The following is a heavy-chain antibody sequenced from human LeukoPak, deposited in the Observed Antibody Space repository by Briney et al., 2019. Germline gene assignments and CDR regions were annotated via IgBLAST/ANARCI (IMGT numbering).Heavy chain of an antibody. CDR2: ISGSGGST. Sequence: QSGGSLRLSCAASGFTFSSYAMSWVRQAPGKGLEWVSAISGSGGSTYYADSVKGRFTISRDNSKNTLYLQMNSLRAEDTAVYYCAKDGGSMVTTLVYYYYGMDVWGQGTTVTVSS. CDR3: AKDGGSMVTTLVYYYYGMDV. D-gene: IGHD4-23*01. CDR1: GFTFSSYA. J-gene: IGHJ6*02. V-gene: IGHV3-23*01.